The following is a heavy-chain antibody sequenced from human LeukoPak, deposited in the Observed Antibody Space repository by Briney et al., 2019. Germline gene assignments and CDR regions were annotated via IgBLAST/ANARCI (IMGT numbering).Heavy chain of an antibody. Sequence: GGSLRLSCAASEFTFSSYWMSWVRQAPGKGLEWVANIKQDGSEKYYVDSVKGRFTISRDNAKNSLYLQMNSLRAEDTAVYYCARSQDAAFDYWGQGTLVTVSS. CDR3: ARSQDAAFDY. V-gene: IGHV3-7*05. J-gene: IGHJ4*02. CDR2: IKQDGSEK. CDR1: EFTFSSYW.